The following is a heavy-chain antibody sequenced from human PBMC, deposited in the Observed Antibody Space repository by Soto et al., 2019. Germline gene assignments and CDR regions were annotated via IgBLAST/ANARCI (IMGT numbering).Heavy chain of an antibody. D-gene: IGHD3-3*01. CDR3: ARGPYDFWSGNYPYYMDV. CDR2: INHSGST. Sequence: SETLSLTCAVYGGCFSGYYWSWICQPPGKGLEWIGEINHSGSTNYNPSLKSRVTISVDTSKNQFSLKLSSVTAAGTAVYYCARGPYDFWSGNYPYYMDVWGKGTTVTVSS. V-gene: IGHV4-34*01. CDR1: GGCFSGYY. J-gene: IGHJ6*03.